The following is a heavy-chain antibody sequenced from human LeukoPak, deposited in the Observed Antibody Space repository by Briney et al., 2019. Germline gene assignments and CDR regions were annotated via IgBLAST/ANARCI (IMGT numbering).Heavy chain of an antibody. J-gene: IGHJ3*02. CDR1: GFTFSGSA. D-gene: IGHD5-24*01. CDR3: TRRDVEMASSAFDI. Sequence: GGSLRLSCAASGFTFSGSAMHWVRQASGKGLEWVGRIRSKANSYATAYAASVKGRFTISRDDSKNTAYLQMNSLKTEDTAVYYCTRRDVEMASSAFDIWGQGTMVTVSS. V-gene: IGHV3-73*01. CDR2: IRSKANSYAT.